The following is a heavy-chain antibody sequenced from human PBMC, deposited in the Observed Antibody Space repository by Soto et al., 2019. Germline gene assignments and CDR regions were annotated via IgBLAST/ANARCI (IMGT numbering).Heavy chain of an antibody. CDR1: GASISSGAYY. V-gene: IGHV4-31*03. J-gene: IGHJ5*01. D-gene: IGHD3-9*01. CDR3: ARMSTTGTRWFDS. CDR2: IYYRGIT. Sequence: QVQLQESGPGLVKPSQTLSLTCTVSGASISSGAYYCSWIRHFPGKGLEWIGDIYYRGITHYNPSLNSRVTMSRDTSENQFSLMAKSVTAADAAVSYCARMSTTGTRWFDSWGQGTQVTVSS.